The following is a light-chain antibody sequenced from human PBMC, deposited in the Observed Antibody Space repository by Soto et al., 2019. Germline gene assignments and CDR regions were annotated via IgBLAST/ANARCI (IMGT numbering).Light chain of an antibody. CDR2: LGS. CDR1: QSLLHNNGYNY. V-gene: IGKV2-28*01. Sequence: DIVMTQSPLSLPVTPGEPASISCRSSQSLLHNNGYNYLDWYLQKPGQSPQLLIYLGSHRASGVPDRFSGSGSGTDFTLKISRVEAEDVGVYYCRQALQSPFTFGPGTKVDIK. J-gene: IGKJ3*01. CDR3: RQALQSPFT.